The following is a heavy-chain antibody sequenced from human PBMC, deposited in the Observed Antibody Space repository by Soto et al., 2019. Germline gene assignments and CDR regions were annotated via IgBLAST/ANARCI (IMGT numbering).Heavy chain of an antibody. J-gene: IGHJ3*01. CDR2: INHSGST. CDR3: ARGRTYYYGSGSYYND. D-gene: IGHD3-10*01. Sequence: QVQLQQWGAGLLKPSETLSLTCAVYGGSFSGYYWSWIRQPPGKGLEWIGEINHSGSTNYNPSLKSRVTISVDTSKNQFSLKLSSVTAADTAVYYCARGRTYYYGSGSYYNDWGQGTMVTVSS. V-gene: IGHV4-34*01. CDR1: GGSFSGYY.